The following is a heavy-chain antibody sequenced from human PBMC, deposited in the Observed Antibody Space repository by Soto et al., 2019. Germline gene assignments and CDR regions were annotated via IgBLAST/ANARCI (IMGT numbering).Heavy chain of an antibody. CDR2: ISYDGSNK. J-gene: IGHJ6*02. D-gene: IGHD3-3*01. CDR1: GFTFSSYA. Sequence: GGSLRLSCAASGFTFSSYAMHWVRQAPGKGLEWVAVISYDGSNKYYADSVKGRFTISRDNSKNTLYLQMNSLRAEDTAVYYYARRAFGVVIIESYYGMDVWGQGTTVTVSS. CDR3: ARRAFGVVIIESYYGMDV. V-gene: IGHV3-30-3*01.